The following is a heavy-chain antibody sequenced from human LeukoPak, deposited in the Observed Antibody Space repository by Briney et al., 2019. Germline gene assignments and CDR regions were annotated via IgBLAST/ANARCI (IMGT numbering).Heavy chain of an antibody. D-gene: IGHD3-22*01. J-gene: IGHJ4*02. V-gene: IGHV4-31*03. CDR2: IYYSGST. CDR3: AREAYDSSGSYFDY. CDR1: GGSISSGGSY. Sequence: SETLSLTCTVSGGSISSGGSYWSWIRQHPGKGLEWIGYIYYSGSTYYNPSLKSRVTISVDTSKNQFSLKLSSVTAADTAVYYCAREAYDSSGSYFDYWGQGTLVTVSS.